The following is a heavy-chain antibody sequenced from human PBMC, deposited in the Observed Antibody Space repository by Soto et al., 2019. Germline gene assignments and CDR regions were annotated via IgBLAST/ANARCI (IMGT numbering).Heavy chain of an antibody. CDR2: ISGSGTAT. Sequence: EVKLLESGGGLVQPGGSMRLSCEASGFPFWTYSMSWVRQAPRKGLEWVSGISGSGTATYYTDSVKGRFTVSRDNSKNTVYLQLDSLRVEDTATYYCVKATSGGLLYYGMEVWGQGTTVTVSS. V-gene: IGHV3-23*01. CDR3: VKATSGGLLYYGMEV. D-gene: IGHD1-26*01. CDR1: GFPFWTYS. J-gene: IGHJ6*02.